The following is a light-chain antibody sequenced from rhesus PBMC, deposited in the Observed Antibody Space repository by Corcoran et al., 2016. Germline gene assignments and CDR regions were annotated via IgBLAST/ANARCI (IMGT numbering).Light chain of an antibody. CDR3: LQYKTSPPT. V-gene: IGKV1-22*01. CDR1: QSISNW. Sequence: DIQMTQSPSSLSASVGDTVTITCRASQSISNWLDWYPQKPGKAPKLLIYKASSLQSGGPSRFSVSGSGTDFTLTISSLQPEDVATYYCLQYKTSPPTFGQGTKVEIK. CDR2: KAS. J-gene: IGKJ1*01.